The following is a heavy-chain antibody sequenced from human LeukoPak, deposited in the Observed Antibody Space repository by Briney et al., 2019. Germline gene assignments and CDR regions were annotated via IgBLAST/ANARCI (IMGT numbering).Heavy chain of an antibody. D-gene: IGHD4-17*01. CDR1: GGSISSGSYY. V-gene: IGHV4-39*01. CDR2: IYYSGST. CDR3: ARNRVRFFDY. Sequence: KPSETLSLTCTVSGGSISSGSYYWGWIRQPPGKGLEWIGSIYYSGSTYYNPSLKSRVTISVDTSKNQFSLKLSSVTAADTAVYHCARNRVRFFDYWGQGTLVTVSS. J-gene: IGHJ4*02.